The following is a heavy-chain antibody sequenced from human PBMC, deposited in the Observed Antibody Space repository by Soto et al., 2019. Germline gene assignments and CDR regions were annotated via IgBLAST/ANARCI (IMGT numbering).Heavy chain of an antibody. D-gene: IGHD1-20*01. CDR2: VFYTGFT. CDR3: ATSQKGYNWNYFDH. J-gene: IGHJ4*02. Sequence: SLTCAVSGASISGSYYYWAWLRQSPGKGPEWIGSVFYTGFTSYNPSLESRVSVSVDTSKSQFSLKLSAVTAADTAVYYCATSQKGYNWNYFDHWVQGALVTVSS. V-gene: IGHV4-39*01. CDR1: GASISGSYYY.